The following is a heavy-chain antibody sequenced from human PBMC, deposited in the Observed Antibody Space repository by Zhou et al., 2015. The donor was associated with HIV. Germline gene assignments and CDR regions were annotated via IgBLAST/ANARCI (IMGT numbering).Heavy chain of an antibody. CDR1: GGTFSSYG. J-gene: IGHJ4*02. Sequence: QVQLVQSGAEVKTPGSSVKVSCKTSGGTFSSYGISWVRQAPGQGLEWVGGIIPIFGTATYAQKFQGTVTITADESTTTSYMELSSLRPEDTAVYYCARVRRAVAGAWEFGYWGQGTLVTVSS. CDR3: ARVRRAVAGAWEFGY. D-gene: IGHD6-19*01. V-gene: IGHV1-69*01. CDR2: IIPIFGTA.